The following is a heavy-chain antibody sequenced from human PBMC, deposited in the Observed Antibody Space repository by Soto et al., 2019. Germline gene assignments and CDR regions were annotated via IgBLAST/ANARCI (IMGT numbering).Heavy chain of an antibody. V-gene: IGHV3-53*01. CDR2: IYSGGYT. CDR1: GFTVSNNY. D-gene: IGHD3-10*01. Sequence: EVQLVESGGGLIQPGGSLRLSCAVSGFTVSNNYMSWVRQAPGKGLEGVSVIYSGGYTAYGDSVKGRFTISRDNSKNTHYLQKDGPGAGGAAVFYGGTPPGGGGYWGQGTLVTVSS. J-gene: IGHJ4*02. CDR3: GTPPGGGGY.